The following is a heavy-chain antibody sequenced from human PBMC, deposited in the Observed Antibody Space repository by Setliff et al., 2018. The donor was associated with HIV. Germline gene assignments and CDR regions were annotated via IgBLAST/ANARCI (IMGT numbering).Heavy chain of an antibody. CDR3: AKDPGFGELSALYFYY. CDR2: ISGSGDST. J-gene: IGHJ4*02. D-gene: IGHD3-10*01. CDR1: GFTFGSYA. V-gene: IGHV3-23*01. Sequence: GGSLRLSCAPSGFTFGSYAMSWVRQAPGKGLEWVSVISGSGDSTFYADSLKGRFTISRDNSKNTLYLQMNSLRAEDTAVYYCAKDPGFGELSALYFYYWGQGTLVTVSS.